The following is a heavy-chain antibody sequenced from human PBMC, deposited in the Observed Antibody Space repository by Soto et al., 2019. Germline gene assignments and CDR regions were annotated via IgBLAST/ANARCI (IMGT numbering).Heavy chain of an antibody. D-gene: IGHD3-3*01. CDR3: AREGGLWSGYYPRVLSAYYYYGMDV. CDR2: IIPIFGTA. CDR1: GGTFSSYA. V-gene: IGHV1-69*01. Sequence: QVQLVQSGAEVKKPGSSVKVSCKASGGTFSSYAISWVRQAPGQGLEWMGGIIPIFGTANYAQKFQGRVTITSDEYTSTAYMELSSLRSEDTAVYYCAREGGLWSGYYPRVLSAYYYYGMDVWGQGTTVTVSS. J-gene: IGHJ6*02.